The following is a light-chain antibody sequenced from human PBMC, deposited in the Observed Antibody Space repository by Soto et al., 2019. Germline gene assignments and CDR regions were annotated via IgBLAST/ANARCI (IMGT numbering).Light chain of an antibody. V-gene: IGLV2-14*03. Sequence: QSVLTQPASVSGSPGQSITISCTGTSSDIGDYDYVSWYQHNPGRAPKLLIYDVSSRPSGVSNRFSGSKSGNTASLTISGLQAEDEADYYCSSYTYSSSVVFGGGTKLTVL. CDR3: SSYTYSSSVV. J-gene: IGLJ2*01. CDR1: SSDIGDYDY. CDR2: DVS.